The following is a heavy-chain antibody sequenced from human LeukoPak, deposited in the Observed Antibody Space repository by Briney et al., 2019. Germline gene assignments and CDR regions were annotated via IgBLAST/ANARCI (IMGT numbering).Heavy chain of an antibody. CDR2: IIPLFRTA. V-gene: IGHV1-69*01. Sequence: ASVKVSCTTYGGTFNNYAINWVRQAPGQGLEWMGGIIPLFRTANYAQNFQGRLTITADESTRTAYMELSSLRSEDTAVYYCARIMEYCSSTSCYYGMDVWGQGTTVTVSS. CDR3: ARIMEYCSSTSCYYGMDV. J-gene: IGHJ6*02. D-gene: IGHD2-2*01. CDR1: GGTFNNYA.